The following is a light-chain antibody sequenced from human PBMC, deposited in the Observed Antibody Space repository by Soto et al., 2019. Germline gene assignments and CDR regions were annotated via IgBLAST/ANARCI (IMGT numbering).Light chain of an antibody. CDR3: QQYNNWPFS. Sequence: EISMTQFPAILSASPGEGATLSCRAAQDVTTNFAWYQLRRGQPPRLLIYDISTRATGVPARFSGSGSGTEFTLTISGLQSEDCALYFCQQYNNWPFSFGPGTRLEIK. CDR1: QDVTTN. J-gene: IGKJ5*01. V-gene: IGKV3-15*01. CDR2: DIS.